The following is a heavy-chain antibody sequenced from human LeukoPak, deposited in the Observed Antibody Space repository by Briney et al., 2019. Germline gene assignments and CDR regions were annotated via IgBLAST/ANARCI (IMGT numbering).Heavy chain of an antibody. CDR1: GFTFSSYA. D-gene: IGHD6-13*01. Sequence: GGSLRLSCAASGFTFSSYAMSWVRQAPGKGLEWVSAISGSGGSTYYADSVKGRFTISRDNPKNTLYLQMNSLRAEDTAVYYCATWYSSSWYSSSYWGQGTLVTVSS. V-gene: IGHV3-23*01. J-gene: IGHJ4*02. CDR2: ISGSGGST. CDR3: ATWYSSSWYSSSY.